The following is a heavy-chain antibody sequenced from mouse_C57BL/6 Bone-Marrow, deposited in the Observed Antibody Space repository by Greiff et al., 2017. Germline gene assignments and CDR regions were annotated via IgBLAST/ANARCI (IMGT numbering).Heavy chain of an antibody. J-gene: IGHJ3*01. D-gene: IGHD2-1*01. V-gene: IGHV1-55*01. CDR1: GYTFTSYW. Sequence: VQLQQPGAELVKPGASVKMSCKASGYTFTSYWITWVKQRPGPGREWIGDLYPGSGSTNYNEKFKSNATLTVATSSSTAYMQVSSLTSEDSAVYYWAGDGNGVAYWGQGTLVTVSA. CDR3: AGDGNGVAY. CDR2: LYPGSGST.